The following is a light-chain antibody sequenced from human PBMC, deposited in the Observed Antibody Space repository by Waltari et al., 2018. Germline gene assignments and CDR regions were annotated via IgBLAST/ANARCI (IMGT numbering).Light chain of an antibody. CDR3: QQYYTTPLT. CDR2: WAS. V-gene: IGKV4-1*01. CDR1: QSVLTRSTNKNY. Sequence: DIVMTQSPDSLAVSLGERATINRNSRQSVLTRSTNKNYLAWYQHKPGQPPKLLIYWASTRESGVPDRFSGSGSGTDFTLTISRLQAEDVAVYYCQQYYTTPLTFGGGTKVEIK. J-gene: IGKJ4*01.